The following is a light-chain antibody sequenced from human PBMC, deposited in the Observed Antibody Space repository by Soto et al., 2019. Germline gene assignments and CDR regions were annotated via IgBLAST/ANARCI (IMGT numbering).Light chain of an antibody. CDR3: QQYNDWPSIT. CDR2: GAS. V-gene: IGKV3-15*01. Sequence: EIVMTQSPATLPVSPGERATLSCRASQSVSSYLAWYQQKPGQAPRLLIYGASTRATGIPARFSGSGSGTEFTLTISSLQSEDFAVYYCQQYNDWPSITFGQGTRLEIK. J-gene: IGKJ5*01. CDR1: QSVSSY.